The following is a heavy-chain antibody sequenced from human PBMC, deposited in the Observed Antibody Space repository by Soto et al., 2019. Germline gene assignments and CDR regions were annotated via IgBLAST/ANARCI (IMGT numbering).Heavy chain of an antibody. D-gene: IGHD2-15*01. V-gene: IGHV3-30*18. CDR1: GFTLSSYG. Sequence: EGSLRLSCATSGFTLSSYGMHWVRQAPGKGLEWVAVISYDGSNKYYADSVKGRFTISRDNSKNTLYLQMNSLRAEDTAVYYCAKDRDIVVVVAALQHWGQGTLVTVSS. CDR2: ISYDGSNK. J-gene: IGHJ1*01. CDR3: AKDRDIVVVVAALQH.